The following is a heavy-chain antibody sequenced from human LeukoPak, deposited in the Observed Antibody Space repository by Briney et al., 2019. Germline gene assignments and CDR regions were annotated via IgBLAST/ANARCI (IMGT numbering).Heavy chain of an antibody. CDR1: GYTFTSYA. D-gene: IGHD2-2*01. CDR2: INAGNGNT. V-gene: IGHV1-3*01. CDR3: ATCTSPAGYYYYYYMDV. J-gene: IGHJ6*03. Sequence: ASVKVSCKASGYTFTSYAMHWVRQAPGQRLEWRGWINAGNGNTKYSQKFQGRVTITRDTSTDTAYMELSSLRSEDTAVYYCATCTSPAGYYYYYYMDVWGKGTTVTVSS.